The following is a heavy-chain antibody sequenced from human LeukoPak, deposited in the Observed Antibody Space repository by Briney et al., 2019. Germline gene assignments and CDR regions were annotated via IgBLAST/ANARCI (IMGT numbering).Heavy chain of an antibody. CDR3: AKEHTSGSYFDY. CDR2: ISWDGGST. CDR1: GFTFDDYT. V-gene: IGHV3-43*01. D-gene: IGHD3-10*01. Sequence: GGSLILSCAASGFTFDDYTMHWVRQAPGKGLEWVSLISWDGGSTYYADSVKGRFTISRDNSKNSLYLQMNSLRTEDTALYYCAKEHTSGSYFDYWGQGTLVTVSS. J-gene: IGHJ4*02.